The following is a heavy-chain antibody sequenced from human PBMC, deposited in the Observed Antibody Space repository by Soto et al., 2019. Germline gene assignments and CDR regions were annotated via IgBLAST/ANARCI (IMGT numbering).Heavy chain of an antibody. CDR3: AKSTLGTAGDH. CDR2: ISAYNGNT. CDR1: GYTFTSYG. D-gene: IGHD1-1*01. J-gene: IGHJ4*02. V-gene: IGHV1-18*01. Sequence: ASVKVSCKASGYTFTSYGISWVRQAPGQGLEWMGWISAYNGNTNYAQKLQGRVTMTTDTSTSTAYMELRSLRSDDTVVVCRAKSTLGTAGDHWGQGTLVTVSS.